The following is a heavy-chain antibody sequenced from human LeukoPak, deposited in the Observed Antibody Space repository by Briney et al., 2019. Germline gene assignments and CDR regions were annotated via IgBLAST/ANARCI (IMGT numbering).Heavy chain of an antibody. CDR1: GFTFTRYW. D-gene: IGHD3-3*01. CDR2: IKQDGSEQ. CDR3: ARVSRSGYYGEY. Sequence: PGXXLXLSCAASGFTFTRYWMAWVRQAPGKGLEWVANIKQDGSEQYHVDSVRGRFTMSRDNARNSLYLQMDSLRAEDTAVYYCARVSRSGYYGEYWGQGTPVTVSS. J-gene: IGHJ4*02. V-gene: IGHV3-7*01.